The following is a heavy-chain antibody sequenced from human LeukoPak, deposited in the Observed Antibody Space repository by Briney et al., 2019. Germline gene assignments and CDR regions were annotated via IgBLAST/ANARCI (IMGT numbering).Heavy chain of an antibody. CDR1: GFTFDDYA. J-gene: IGHJ5*02. V-gene: IGHV3-9*01. CDR3: AKDRSNSNWSNWFDP. CDR2: ISWNSGSI. Sequence: GGSLRLSCAASGFTFDDYAMHWVRQAPGKGLEWVSSISWNSGSIGYADSVKGRFTISRDNAKNSLYLQMNSLRAEDAALYYCAKDRSNSNWSNWFDPWGQGTLVTVSS. D-gene: IGHD6-13*01.